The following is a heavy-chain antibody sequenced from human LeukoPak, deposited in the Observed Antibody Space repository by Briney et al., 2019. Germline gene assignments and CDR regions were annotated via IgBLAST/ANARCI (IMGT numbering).Heavy chain of an antibody. V-gene: IGHV4-31*03. Sequence: PSETLSLTCTVSGGSISSGGYYWIWIRQPPGKGLEWIGYIYYSGSTYYNPSLKSRVTISVDTSKNQFSLKLSSVTAADTAVYYCARKEVVITLDAFDIWGQGTMVTVSS. D-gene: IGHD3-22*01. CDR3: ARKEVVITLDAFDI. CDR1: GGSISSGGYY. CDR2: IYYSGST. J-gene: IGHJ3*02.